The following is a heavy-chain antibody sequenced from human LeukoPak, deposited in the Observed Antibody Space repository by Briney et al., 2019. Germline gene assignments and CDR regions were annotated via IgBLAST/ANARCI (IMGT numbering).Heavy chain of an antibody. D-gene: IGHD4-23*01. Sequence: GGSLRLSCAASGFAFSRYSMNWVRQAPGKGLEWVSSISTSSSYIYYADSVKGRFTISRDNAKNSLYLQMNSLRAEDTAVYYCARGATVRTPPVDYWGQGTLVTVSS. J-gene: IGHJ4*02. V-gene: IGHV3-21*01. CDR3: ARGATVRTPPVDY. CDR2: ISTSSSYI. CDR1: GFAFSRYS.